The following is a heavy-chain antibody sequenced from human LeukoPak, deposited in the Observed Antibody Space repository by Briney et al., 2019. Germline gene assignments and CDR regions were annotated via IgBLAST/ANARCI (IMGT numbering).Heavy chain of an antibody. V-gene: IGHV4-59*01. Sequence: PSETLSLTCTVSGGSISSYYWSWIRQPPGKGLERIGYVYYSGSTNYNPSLKSRVTISVDTSKNQFTLKLSSVTAADTAVYYCARGSGSSGYWYWGQGTLVTVSS. D-gene: IGHD3-22*01. CDR3: ARGSGSSGYWY. CDR1: GGSISSYY. J-gene: IGHJ4*02. CDR2: VYYSGST.